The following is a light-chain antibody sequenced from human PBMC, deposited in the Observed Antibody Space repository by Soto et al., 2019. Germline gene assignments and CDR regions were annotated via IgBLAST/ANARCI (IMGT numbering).Light chain of an antibody. V-gene: IGKV3-11*01. J-gene: IGKJ5*01. CDR2: DAS. CDR3: XQRSDWPPIT. Sequence: EIVLTQSPATLSLSLGERATLSCRASQDIRTYLDWYQQTPGQAPRLLIHDASNRATGIPDRFSGSGSGTDFTLIISSLEPEDFXVYXXXQRSDWPPITFGQGTRLEI. CDR1: QDIRTY.